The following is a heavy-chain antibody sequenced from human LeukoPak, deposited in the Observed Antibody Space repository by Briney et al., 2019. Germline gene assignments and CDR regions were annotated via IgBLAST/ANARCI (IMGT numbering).Heavy chain of an antibody. Sequence: PGRSLRLPCTASGFTFGDYLMSWFRQAPGKGLEWIGFISGGTTEYAASVKGRFTTSRDDSTSIAYLQMNSLTTEDTAVYYCSRGSGWLSVYWGQGTLVTVSS. CDR2: ISGGTT. V-gene: IGHV3-49*03. CDR1: GFTFGDYL. CDR3: SRGSGWLSVY. J-gene: IGHJ4*02. D-gene: IGHD6-19*01.